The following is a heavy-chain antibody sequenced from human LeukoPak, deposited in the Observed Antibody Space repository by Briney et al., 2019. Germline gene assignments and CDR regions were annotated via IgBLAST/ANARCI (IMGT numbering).Heavy chain of an antibody. CDR2: ISGSGGST. CDR3: AKDSVYCSSTSCYTASDY. CDR1: GFTFSSYA. V-gene: IGHV3-23*01. D-gene: IGHD2-2*02. J-gene: IGHJ4*02. Sequence: GGSLRISCAASGFTFSSYAMSWVRQAPGNGLEWVSAISGSGGSTYYADSVKGRFTISRDNSKNTLYLQMNSLRAEDTAVYYCAKDSVYCSSTSCYTASDYWGQGTLVTVSS.